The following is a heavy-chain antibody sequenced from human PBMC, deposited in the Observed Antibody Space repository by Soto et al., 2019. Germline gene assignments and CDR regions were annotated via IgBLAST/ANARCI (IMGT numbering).Heavy chain of an antibody. Sequence: QVQLVQSGAEVKKPGSSVKVSCSSSGDTFSIYAISWVRQAPGQGLEWMGGITPMFGTPDYAQNFQGRVTITADESTSTAYMEMNTLTSDDTAIYYCARGGDSWYLGYWGQGTLVTVSS. J-gene: IGHJ4*02. CDR1: GDTFSIYA. V-gene: IGHV1-69*12. CDR3: ARGGDSWYLGY. CDR2: ITPMFGTP. D-gene: IGHD6-13*01.